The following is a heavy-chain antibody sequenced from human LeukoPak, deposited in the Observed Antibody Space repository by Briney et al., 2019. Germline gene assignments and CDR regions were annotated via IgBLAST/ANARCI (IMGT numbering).Heavy chain of an antibody. J-gene: IGHJ4*02. CDR1: GFTVSSNY. CDR3: VKDEGGVQLAY. D-gene: IGHD1-1*01. V-gene: IGHV3-23*01. Sequence: HTGGSLRLSCAPSGFTVSSNYMNWVRQAPGKGLEWGSAISGSGDSTYYADSVKGRFTISRDNSKNTLYLQMNSLRADDTAVYYCVKDEGGVQLAYWGQGTLVTVSS. CDR2: ISGSGDST.